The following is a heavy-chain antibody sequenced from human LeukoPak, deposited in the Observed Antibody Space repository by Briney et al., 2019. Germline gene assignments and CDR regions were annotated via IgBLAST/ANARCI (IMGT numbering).Heavy chain of an antibody. V-gene: IGHV1-2*06. CDR2: INPNSGGT. CDR3: ARVEGIRQWLVQGAYYFDY. D-gene: IGHD6-19*01. CDR1: GYTLTGYY. J-gene: IGHJ4*02. Sequence: GASVKVSCKASGYTLTGYYMHWVRQAPGQGLEWMGRINPNSGGTNYAQKFQGRVTMTRDTSISTAYMELSRLRSDDTAVYYCARVEGIRQWLVQGAYYFDYWGQGTLVTVSS.